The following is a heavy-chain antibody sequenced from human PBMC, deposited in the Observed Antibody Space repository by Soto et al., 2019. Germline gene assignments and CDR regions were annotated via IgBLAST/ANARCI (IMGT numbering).Heavy chain of an antibody. Sequence: QAQLVQSGGEVKKPGASVKVSCNGYGYSFTSYGISWVRQAPGQGLEWMGWVSCYNARTDYSQRFRDRVTMTTEASTTTVYMELRSLRSDDTAVYFCARHKLGEWNNGWYKDNWFDLWGQGTLVTVSS. CDR3: ARHKLGEWNNGWYKDNWFDL. J-gene: IGHJ5*02. D-gene: IGHD6-19*01. V-gene: IGHV1-18*01. CDR1: GYSFTSYG. CDR2: VSCYNART.